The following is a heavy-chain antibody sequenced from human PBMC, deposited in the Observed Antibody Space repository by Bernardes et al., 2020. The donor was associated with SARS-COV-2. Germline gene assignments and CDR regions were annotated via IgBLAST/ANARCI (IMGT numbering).Heavy chain of an antibody. V-gene: IGHV3-13*01. D-gene: IGHD6-25*01. J-gene: IGHJ4*02. CDR1: GFPFRESD. Sequence: SCASSGFPFRESDMHWVRRSTGKGLEWVSGIGDGGDTHYAGSVKGRFTISRENGKNSLYLQMNNLRAGDTAVYYCVKKGSGWPFDSWGQGALVSVSS. CDR3: VKKGSGWPFDS. CDR2: IGDGGDT.